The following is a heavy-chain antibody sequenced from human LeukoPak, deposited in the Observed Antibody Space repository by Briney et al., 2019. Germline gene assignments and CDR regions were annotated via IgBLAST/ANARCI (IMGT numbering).Heavy chain of an antibody. CDR2: IYSGGST. D-gene: IGHD6-6*01. V-gene: IGHV3-53*01. CDR3: EREAARTFDY. J-gene: IGHJ4*02. Sequence: GGSLRLSRAASGFTVSSNYMSWVRQAPGKGLEWVSVIYSGGSTYYADSVKGRFTISRDNSKNTLYLQMNSLRAEDPAVYYCEREAARTFDYWGQGTLVTVSS. CDR1: GFTVSSNY.